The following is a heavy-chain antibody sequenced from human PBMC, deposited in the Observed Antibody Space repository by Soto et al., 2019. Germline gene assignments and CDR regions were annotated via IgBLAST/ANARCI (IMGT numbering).Heavy chain of an antibody. D-gene: IGHD3-10*01. J-gene: IGHJ4*02. CDR3: ARDSGWPILNFDN. CDR2: SSYDGRET. V-gene: IGHV3-30*03. CDR1: DFDFSSYG. Sequence: GCLRRSGAASDFDFSSYGIHWVRQAPGKGLEWVAASSYDGRETFYADSAKGRFTVSKEMSKNTAFLQMNALRHEDKAVYFCARDSGWPILNFDNWGQGTQVTVYS.